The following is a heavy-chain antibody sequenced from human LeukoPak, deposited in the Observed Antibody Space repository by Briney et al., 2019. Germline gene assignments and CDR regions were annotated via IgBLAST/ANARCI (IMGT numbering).Heavy chain of an antibody. Sequence: SETLSLTCTVSGGSISSYYWSWIRQPAGKGLEWIGRIYTSGSTNYNPSLKSRVTMSEDTPKNQFSLNLGSVTAADTAVYYCARGSWGGGDFWSGSIPANFDYWGQGTLVTVSS. CDR1: GGSISSYY. V-gene: IGHV4-4*07. CDR2: IYTSGST. J-gene: IGHJ4*02. D-gene: IGHD3-3*01. CDR3: ARGSWGGGDFWSGSIPANFDY.